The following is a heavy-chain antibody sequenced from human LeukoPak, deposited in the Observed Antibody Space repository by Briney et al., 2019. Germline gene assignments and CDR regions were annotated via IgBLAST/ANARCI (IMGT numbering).Heavy chain of an antibody. Sequence: GGSLRLSCAGSGFTFGSYSMNWVRHAPGKGLEWVSYIGHTGSITDYADSVKGRFTISRDNAKNSLYLQMNTLRDEDTAVYYCVRGVKQQLALNFDYWGQGTLVTVSS. D-gene: IGHD6-13*01. CDR2: IGHTGSIT. J-gene: IGHJ4*02. CDR1: GFTFGSYS. V-gene: IGHV3-48*02. CDR3: VRGVKQQLALNFDY.